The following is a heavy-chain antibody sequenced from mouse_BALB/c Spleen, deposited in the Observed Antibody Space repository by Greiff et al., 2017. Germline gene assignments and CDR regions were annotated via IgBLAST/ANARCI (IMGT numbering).Heavy chain of an antibody. V-gene: IGHV14-3*02. D-gene: IGHD6-1*01. CDR3: ARNPASAY. CDR1: GFNIKDTY. Sequence: EVKVEESGAELVKPGASVKLSCTASGFNIKDTYMHWVKQRPEQGLEWIGRIDPANGNTKYDPKFQGKATITADTSSNTAYLQLSSLTSEDTAVYYCARNPASAYWGQGTLVTVSA. J-gene: IGHJ3*01. CDR2: IDPANGNT.